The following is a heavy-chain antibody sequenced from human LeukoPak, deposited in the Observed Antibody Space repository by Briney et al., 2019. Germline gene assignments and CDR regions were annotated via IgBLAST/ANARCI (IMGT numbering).Heavy chain of an antibody. Sequence: GGSLRLSCAASGFTVNSTYMSWVRQAPGKGLEWVSVIYSGGSTNYADSVKGRFTISRDNAKNTLYLRMNSLRAEDTAMYYCTRDVPGQLGGLDCWGQGTLVTVSS. CDR2: IYSGGST. J-gene: IGHJ4*02. CDR1: GFTVNSTY. V-gene: IGHV3-53*01. D-gene: IGHD6-6*01. CDR3: TRDVPGQLGGLDC.